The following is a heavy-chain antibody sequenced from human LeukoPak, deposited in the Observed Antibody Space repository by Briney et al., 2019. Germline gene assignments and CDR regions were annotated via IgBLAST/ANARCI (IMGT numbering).Heavy chain of an antibody. CDR2: ISSSSRYI. D-gene: IGHD3-3*01. V-gene: IGHV3-21*01. Sequence: VGSLRLSCVPSGFTFCRYSMNWVRQAPGKGLEWVSSISSSSRYIYDAAPVQGRFTISRDNGRSALYLQMNRLRAEETAVYYCARVPDDFWGGYFVYYWGQGALVTVSS. J-gene: IGHJ4*02. CDR1: GFTFCRYS. CDR3: ARVPDDFWGGYFVYY.